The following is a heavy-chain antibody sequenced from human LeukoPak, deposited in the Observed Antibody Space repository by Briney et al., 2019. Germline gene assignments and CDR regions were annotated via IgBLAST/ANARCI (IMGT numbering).Heavy chain of an antibody. D-gene: IGHD2-21*02. Sequence: GGSLRLSCAASGFTFSTYWMHWVRQAPGRGLVWVSRITPDGSSTSHADPVKGRFTISRDNAKNTLYLQMNSLRTEDTAVYYCARGDSTLGDYWGQGALVTVSS. CDR1: GFTFSTYW. CDR3: ARGDSTLGDY. V-gene: IGHV3-74*01. J-gene: IGHJ4*02. CDR2: ITPDGSST.